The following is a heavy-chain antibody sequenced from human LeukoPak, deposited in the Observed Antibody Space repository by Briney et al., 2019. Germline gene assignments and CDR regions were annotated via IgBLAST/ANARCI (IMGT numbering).Heavy chain of an antibody. CDR1: VYWFTIYW. CDR3: ARTPELGDENWYFDL. J-gene: IGHJ2*01. V-gene: IGHV5-51*03. D-gene: IGHD7-27*01. Sequence: KPGESLKISCKSSVYWFTIYWIGCVRQMPGEGLECMGIIYPGDSDTRYSPSFQGQVTISADKSISTAYLQWSSLKASDTAMYYCARTPELGDENWYFDLWGRGTLVTVSS. CDR2: IYPGDSDT.